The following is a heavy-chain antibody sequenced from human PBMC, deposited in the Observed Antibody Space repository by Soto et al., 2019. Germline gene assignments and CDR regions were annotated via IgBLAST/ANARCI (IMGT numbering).Heavy chain of an antibody. V-gene: IGHV4-59*06. Sequence: PSETLSLTCTFSGCSSISYYWSWIRQHPGKGLEWIGYIYNSGTTYYNPSLKSRVTISVDTSKNQFSLKLTSVTAADTAVYYCARDPAPWGQGTLVTVSS. J-gene: IGHJ5*02. CDR1: GCSSISYY. CDR2: IYNSGTT. CDR3: ARDPAP.